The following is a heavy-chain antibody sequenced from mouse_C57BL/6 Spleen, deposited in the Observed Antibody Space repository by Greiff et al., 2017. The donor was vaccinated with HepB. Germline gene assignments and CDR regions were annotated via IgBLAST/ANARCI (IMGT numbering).Heavy chain of an antibody. CDR2: INPNNGGT. V-gene: IGHV1-26*01. CDR1: GYTLTDYY. CDR3: ARAPLLRGFDY. D-gene: IGHD1-1*01. Sequence: EVQLQQSGPELVKPGASVKISCKASGYTLTDYYMNWVKQSHGKSLEWIGDINPNNGGTSYNQKFKGKATLTVDKSSSTAYMELRSLTSEDSAVYYCARAPLLRGFDYWGQGTTLTVSS. J-gene: IGHJ2*01.